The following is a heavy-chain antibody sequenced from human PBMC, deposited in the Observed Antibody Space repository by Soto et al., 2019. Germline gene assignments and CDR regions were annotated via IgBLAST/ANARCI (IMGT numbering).Heavy chain of an antibody. V-gene: IGHV4-31*03. J-gene: IGHJ4*02. CDR1: GGSISSGGYY. D-gene: IGHD3-10*01. Sequence: SETLSLTCTVSGGSISSGGYYWTWIRQHPGKGLEWIGYIYYSGSTYYDPSLRSRVTISVDTSKNQFSLKMSSVTAADTAVYYCARVTYYYGSGTFYVFDYWGQRTLVTVSS. CDR2: IYYSGST. CDR3: ARVTYYYGSGTFYVFDY.